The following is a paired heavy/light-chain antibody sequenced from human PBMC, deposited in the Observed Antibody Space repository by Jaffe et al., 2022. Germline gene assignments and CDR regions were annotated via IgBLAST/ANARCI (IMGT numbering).Light chain of an antibody. Sequence: QSALTQPASVSGSPGQSITISCTGTSSDVGGYNSVSWYQQHPGKAPKLMIYEVTNRPSGVSNRFSGSKSGNTASLTISGLQTEDEADYYCSSYTSTTIPEDVVFGGGTKLTVL. CDR3: SSYTSTTIPEDVV. V-gene: IGLV2-14*01. CDR1: SSDVGGYNS. CDR2: EVT. J-gene: IGLJ2*01.
Heavy chain of an antibody. CDR1: GGSISSSSYY. V-gene: IGHV4-39*01. D-gene: IGHD3-3*01. CDR3: ARTGSQVHDFWNDYYYYYYYMDV. J-gene: IGHJ6*03. CDR2: IYYSGST. Sequence: QLQLQESGPGLVKPSETLSLTCTVSGGSISSSSYYWGWIRQPPGKGLEWIGSIYYSGSTYYNPSLNSRVTISVDTSKNQFSLKLSSVTAADTAVYYCARTGSQVHDFWNDYYYYYYYMDVWGKGTTVTVSS.